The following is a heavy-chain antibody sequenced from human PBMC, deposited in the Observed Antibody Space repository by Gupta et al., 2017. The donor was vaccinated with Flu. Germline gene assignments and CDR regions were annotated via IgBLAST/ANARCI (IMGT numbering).Heavy chain of an antibody. CDR1: GFTFTSYG. D-gene: IGHD3-22*01. V-gene: IGHV1-18*01. Sequence: QVQLVQSGTEVRKPGASVKVSCKTFGFTFTSYGINWVRQAPGQGLEWMGWINTHSGNTHLAQKFQDRVNVTRDTSTSTSYMELRSLRPDDTAVYYCARGSHFYDSSGFIQHWGQGTLVSVSS. CDR3: ARGSHFYDSSGFIQH. J-gene: IGHJ1*01. CDR2: INTHSGNT.